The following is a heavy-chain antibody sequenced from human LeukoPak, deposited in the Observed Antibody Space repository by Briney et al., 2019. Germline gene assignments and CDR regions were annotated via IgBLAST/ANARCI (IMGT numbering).Heavy chain of an antibody. D-gene: IGHD2-2*02. CDR2: IIPIFGTA. V-gene: IGHV1-69*13. CDR3: ARGGDCSSTSCYTGSRYYYYYMDV. Sequence: GASVKVSCKASGGTFSSYAISWVRQAPGQGLEWMGGIIPIFGTANYAQKFQGRVTITADESTSTAYMELSSLRSEDTAVYYRARGGDCSSTSCYTGSRYYYYYMDVWGKGTTVTVSS. J-gene: IGHJ6*03. CDR1: GGTFSSYA.